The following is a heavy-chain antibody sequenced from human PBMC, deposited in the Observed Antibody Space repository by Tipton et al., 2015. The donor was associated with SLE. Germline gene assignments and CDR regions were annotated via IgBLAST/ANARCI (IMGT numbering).Heavy chain of an antibody. CDR3: ASEGQLLDAFDI. D-gene: IGHD6-6*01. V-gene: IGHV3-9*01. CDR1: GFSINGYA. Sequence: SLRLSCVASGFSINGYAMHWVRQTPGKGLEWVSGISWNSGSIDYADSVKGRFTISRDNSKNTLSLQMNSLRAEDTAVYYCASEGQLLDAFDIWGQGTMVTVSS. CDR2: ISWNSGSI. J-gene: IGHJ3*02.